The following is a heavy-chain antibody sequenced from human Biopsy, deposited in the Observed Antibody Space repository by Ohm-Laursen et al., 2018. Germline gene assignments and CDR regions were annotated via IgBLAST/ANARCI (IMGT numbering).Heavy chain of an antibody. J-gene: IGHJ6*02. CDR2: IIPILGTV. D-gene: IGHD3-10*01. CDR1: GDTFTTSA. CDR3: ASGDIGGIGLDV. V-gene: IGHV1-69*04. Sequence: ASVKVSCKASGDTFTTSAISWVRQVPGQGLDWMGRIIPILGTVDYGQNFQGRVTIRADTSTTFLELTSLRYDDTAVYYCASGDIGGIGLDVWGLGTTVTVS.